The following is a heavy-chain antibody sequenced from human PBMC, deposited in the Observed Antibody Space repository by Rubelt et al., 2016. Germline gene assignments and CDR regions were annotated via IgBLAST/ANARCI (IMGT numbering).Heavy chain of an antibody. D-gene: IGHD3-10*01. J-gene: IGHJ5*02. V-gene: IGHV1-8*02. Sequence: QVQLVQSGAEVKKPGASVKVSCKAFGYTFTGYYIHWVRQATGQGLEWMGWMNPNSGNKGYAKKFQGRVTLTRNTSISTAYMELSSLRSEDPAVYYCARGTAGSRVDPWGQGTLVTVSS. CDR2: MNPNSGNK. CDR1: GYTFTGYY. CDR3: ARGTAGSRVDP.